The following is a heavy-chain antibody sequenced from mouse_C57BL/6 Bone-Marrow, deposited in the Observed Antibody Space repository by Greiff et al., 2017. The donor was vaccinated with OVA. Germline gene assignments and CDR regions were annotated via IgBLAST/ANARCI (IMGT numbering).Heavy chain of an antibody. J-gene: IGHJ4*01. Sequence: QVQLQQSGAELVKPGASVKLSCKASGYTFTSYWMHWVKQRPGRGLEWIGRIDPNSGGTKYNEKFKSKATLTVDKPSSTAYMQLSSLTSEDSAVYYCARDTMVKGNRVCYAMDYWGQGTSVTVSS. CDR2: IDPNSGGT. D-gene: IGHD2-2*01. CDR3: ARDTMVKGNRVCYAMDY. V-gene: IGHV1-72*01. CDR1: GYTFTSYW.